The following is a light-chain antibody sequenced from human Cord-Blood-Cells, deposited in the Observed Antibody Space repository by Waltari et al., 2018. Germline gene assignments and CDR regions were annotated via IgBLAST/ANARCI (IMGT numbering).Light chain of an antibody. CDR2: GAS. Sequence: EIVLTQSPGTLSLSPGERATLSCRPSQSVSSSYLAWSQQKPGQAPRLLIYGASSRATGIPDMFSGSGSGTDFTLTISRLEPEDFAVYYCHQYGSSWTFGQGTKVEIK. CDR3: HQYGSSWT. J-gene: IGKJ1*01. CDR1: QSVSSSY. V-gene: IGKV3-20*01.